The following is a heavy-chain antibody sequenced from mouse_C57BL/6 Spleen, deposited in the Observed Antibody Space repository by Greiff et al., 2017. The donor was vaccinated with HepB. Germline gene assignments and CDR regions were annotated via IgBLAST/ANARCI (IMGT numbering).Heavy chain of an antibody. CDR1: GFTFSSYA. Sequence: EVHLVESGGGLVKPGGSLKLSCAASGFTFSSYAMSWVRQTPEKRLEWVATISDGGSYTYYPDNVKGRFTISRDNAKNNLYLQMSHLKSEDTAMYYCAGLLYAMDYWGQGTSVTVSS. D-gene: IGHD3-1*01. CDR2: ISDGGSYT. CDR3: AGLLYAMDY. V-gene: IGHV5-4*01. J-gene: IGHJ4*01.